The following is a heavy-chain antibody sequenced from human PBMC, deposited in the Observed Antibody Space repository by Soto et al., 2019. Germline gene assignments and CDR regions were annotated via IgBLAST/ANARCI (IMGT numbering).Heavy chain of an antibody. J-gene: IGHJ4*02. Sequence: SETLSLTCTVSGGSISPFYWSWVRQPPGKGLEWIGYLYYSGNTNYNPSLKSRVTISVDASKNQVSLRLTSVTAADTAVYYCARVRGLAARTFNYWGQGTVVTVSS. V-gene: IGHV4-59*01. CDR1: GGSISPFY. CDR2: LYYSGNT. CDR3: ARVRGLAARTFNY. D-gene: IGHD6-6*01.